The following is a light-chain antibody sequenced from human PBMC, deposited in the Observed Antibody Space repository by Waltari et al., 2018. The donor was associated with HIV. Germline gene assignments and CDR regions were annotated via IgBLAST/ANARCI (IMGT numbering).Light chain of an antibody. CDR2: DTN. J-gene: IGLJ3*02. Sequence: QSVLTQPPSVSAAPGQKVTISCSGSSSTIGNNFVSWYQQLPATAPKLLIYDTNKRPSGIPDRFSASKSGTSATLAITGLQTRDEAVYYCGTWDNNLSAFWVFGGGTKVTVL. CDR1: SSTIGNNF. CDR3: GTWDNNLSAFWV. V-gene: IGLV1-51*01.